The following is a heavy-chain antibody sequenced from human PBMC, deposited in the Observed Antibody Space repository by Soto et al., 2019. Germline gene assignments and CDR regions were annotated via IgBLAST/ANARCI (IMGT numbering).Heavy chain of an antibody. Sequence: GESLRLSCAASGFTFSSYAMNWVRQAPGKGLEWVSAISGSGDSTYYADSVKGRFTISRDNSKSTLYLQMNSLRADDTAVYYCAKEGNFDSSYDFWGQGTLVTVSS. D-gene: IGHD3-22*01. CDR3: AKEGNFDSSYDF. V-gene: IGHV3-23*01. CDR1: GFTFSSYA. CDR2: ISGSGDST. J-gene: IGHJ4*02.